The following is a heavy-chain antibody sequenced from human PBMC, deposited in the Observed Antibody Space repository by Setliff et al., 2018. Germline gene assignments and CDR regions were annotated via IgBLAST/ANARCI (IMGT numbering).Heavy chain of an antibody. CDR2: IWDDGVKK. D-gene: IGHD2-15*01. J-gene: IGHJ4*02. V-gene: IGHV3-33*08. Sequence: AGGSLRLSCAASGFTSSTYRMHWVRQAPGKGLEWVAVIWDDGVKKYHADSVKGRFTISRDNSKNTLYLQMNSLRPEDTAVYYCARTCSGSGCYAGLESWGQGTPVTVSS. CDR1: GFTSSTYR. CDR3: ARTCSGSGCYAGLES.